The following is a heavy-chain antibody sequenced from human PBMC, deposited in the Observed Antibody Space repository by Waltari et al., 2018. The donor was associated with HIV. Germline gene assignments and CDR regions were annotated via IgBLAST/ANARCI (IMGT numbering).Heavy chain of an antibody. J-gene: IGHJ5*02. CDR3: AGDKYGGHWFDP. D-gene: IGHD4-17*01. CDR2: IYYSGYT. Sequence: QVQLQESGPGLVKPSQTLSLSCTVSGASISRGDYYWSWIRQHPRKGLERIGYIYYSGYTNYSTSLQSRVTISVDTSKNHFSLNLSSVTAADTAVYYCAGDKYGGHWFDPWGQGTLVTVSS. V-gene: IGHV4-31*03. CDR1: GASISRGDYY.